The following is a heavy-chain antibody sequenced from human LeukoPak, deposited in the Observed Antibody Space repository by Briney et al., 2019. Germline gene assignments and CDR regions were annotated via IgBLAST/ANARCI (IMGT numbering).Heavy chain of an antibody. Sequence: ASVKVSCKASGYIFTGYYLFWGRQAPGQGLEWMGWINPNGGATRYAQKFQGRVTLTSDTSIRTTYMEMSSLTPDNTAVYYCARDERYSDADHHYPDLGYWGQGTLVTVSS. CDR1: GYIFTGYY. CDR3: ARDERYSDADHHYPDLGY. V-gene: IGHV1-2*02. J-gene: IGHJ4*02. CDR2: INPNGGAT. D-gene: IGHD3-16*01.